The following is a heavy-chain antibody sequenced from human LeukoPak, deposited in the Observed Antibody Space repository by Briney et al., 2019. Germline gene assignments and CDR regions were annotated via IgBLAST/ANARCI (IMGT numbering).Heavy chain of an antibody. CDR2: IKQDGSEK. Sequence: GGSLRLSCAPSRFTSSNYWMSWVPHAPGKGLGWVAKIKQDGSEKFYVDSVKGRFTISRDNAKDSLYLQMNSLRVEDTAVYYCARSGQWLVHWYSDLWGRGTLVTVSS. J-gene: IGHJ2*01. CDR1: RFTSSNYW. V-gene: IGHV3-7*01. D-gene: IGHD6-19*01. CDR3: ARSGQWLVHWYSDL.